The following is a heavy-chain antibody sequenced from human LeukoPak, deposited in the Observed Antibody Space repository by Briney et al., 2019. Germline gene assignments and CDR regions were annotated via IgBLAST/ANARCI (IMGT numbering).Heavy chain of an antibody. CDR3: ARIPDTTGGGDY. J-gene: IGHJ4*02. D-gene: IGHD1-14*01. Sequence: GGSLRLSCAASGFTFSSYSMNWVRQAPGKGLEWVSSISSSSSIIYYADSVKGRFTISRDNAKNSLYLQMNSLRAEDTAVYYCARIPDTTGGGDYWGQGTLVTVSS. CDR2: ISSSSSII. V-gene: IGHV3-21*01. CDR1: GFTFSSYS.